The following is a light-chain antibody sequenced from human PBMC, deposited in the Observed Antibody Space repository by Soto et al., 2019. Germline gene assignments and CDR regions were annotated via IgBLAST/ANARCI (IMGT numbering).Light chain of an antibody. CDR1: QGINNY. J-gene: IGKJ1*01. V-gene: IGKV1-27*01. CDR3: QTYDSAPLT. Sequence: IQMTQSPSSLSASVGDRVTITCRASQGINNYLAWYQQRPGKVPRLLIYAASTLQSGVPSRFRGSRSGTDFTLTISSLQPEDGATDYCQTYDSAPLTFGQGTKVEIK. CDR2: AAS.